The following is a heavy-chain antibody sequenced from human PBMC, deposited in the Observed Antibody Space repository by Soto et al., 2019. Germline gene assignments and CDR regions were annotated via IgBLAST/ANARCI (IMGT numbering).Heavy chain of an antibody. J-gene: IGHJ3*02. CDR2: ITGCGVTT. D-gene: IGHD3-10*01. V-gene: IGHV3-23*01. CDR3: AKSLASTGVREFDI. Sequence: EVQLLESGGDLVQPGGSLRLSCAAFEFTFSSYAMSWVRQARGKGLEGVSGITGCGVTTYYPDAVKGRFTIFRDNSKNTLYLQMIRLRGEDTALYYCAKSLASTGVREFDIWGQGTMVTVSS. CDR1: EFTFSSYA.